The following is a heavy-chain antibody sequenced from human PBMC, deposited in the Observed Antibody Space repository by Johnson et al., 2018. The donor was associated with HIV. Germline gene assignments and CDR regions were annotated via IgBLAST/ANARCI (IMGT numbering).Heavy chain of an antibody. CDR2: IYSGGST. Sequence: MQLVESGGGLIQPGGSLRLSCAASGFTVSSNYMSWVRQAPGKGLEWVSLIYSGGSTYYADSVKGRFTISRDNSKNTLYLQINSLRAEDTAVYYCAREMGREDDAFDIWGQGTMVTVSS. CDR3: AREMGREDDAFDI. J-gene: IGHJ3*02. D-gene: IGHD1-26*01. CDR1: GFTVSSNY. V-gene: IGHV3-53*01.